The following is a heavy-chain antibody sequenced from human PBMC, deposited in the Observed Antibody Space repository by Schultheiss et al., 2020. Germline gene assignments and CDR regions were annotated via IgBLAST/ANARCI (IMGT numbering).Heavy chain of an antibody. V-gene: IGHV4-31*03. CDR3: ARVWLCSSTSCYAPGVGYFDL. D-gene: IGHD2-2*01. CDR1: GGSISSGGYY. CDR2: IYYSGST. Sequence: SETLSLTFTVSGGSISSGGYYWSWIRQHPGKGLEWTGYIYYSGSTYYNPSLKSRVTISVDTSKNQFSLKLSSVTAADTAVYYCARVWLCSSTSCYAPGVGYFDLWGRGTLVTVSS. J-gene: IGHJ2*01.